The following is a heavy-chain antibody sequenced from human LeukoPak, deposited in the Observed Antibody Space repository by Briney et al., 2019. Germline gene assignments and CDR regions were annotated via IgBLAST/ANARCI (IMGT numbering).Heavy chain of an antibody. V-gene: IGHV3-74*01. CDR2: IKGDGNT. CDR3: ARAPSEIGGYYPEYFRN. D-gene: IGHD3-22*01. CDR1: GFTFSSYW. J-gene: IGHJ1*01. Sequence: GGSLRLSCAASGFTFSSYWMHWVRQAPGKGLVWVSRIKGDGNTNYADSVKGRFTISRDNAKNTVSLQMNSLRAEDTGVYYCARAPSEIGGYYPEYFRNWGRGTLITVSS.